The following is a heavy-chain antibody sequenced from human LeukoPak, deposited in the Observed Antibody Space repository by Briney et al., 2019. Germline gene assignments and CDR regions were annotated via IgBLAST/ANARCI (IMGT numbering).Heavy chain of an antibody. CDR1: GFTFSSYG. Sequence: GGSLRLSCAASGFTFSSYGMSWVRQAPGKGLEWVSGISGSGGSTYYADSVKGRFTISRDNSKNTLYLQMNSLRAEDTAVYYCAKTGDSSGYYSSDYWGQGTLVTVPS. V-gene: IGHV3-23*01. D-gene: IGHD3-22*01. J-gene: IGHJ4*02. CDR3: AKTGDSSGYYSSDY. CDR2: ISGSGGST.